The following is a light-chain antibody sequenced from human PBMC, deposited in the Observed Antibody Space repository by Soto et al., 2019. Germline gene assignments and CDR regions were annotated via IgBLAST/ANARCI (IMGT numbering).Light chain of an antibody. CDR3: SSYASGSTLCV. CDR1: SSDIGGYNY. J-gene: IGLJ1*01. Sequence: QSVLTQPASVSGSPGQSITISCTGTSSDIGGYNYVSWYQHHSGEAPKLIIYDVTDRPSGVSNRFSGSKSGNTASLTISGLQAEDEADYYCSSYASGSTLCVXXXGTKVTVL. V-gene: IGLV2-14*01. CDR2: DVT.